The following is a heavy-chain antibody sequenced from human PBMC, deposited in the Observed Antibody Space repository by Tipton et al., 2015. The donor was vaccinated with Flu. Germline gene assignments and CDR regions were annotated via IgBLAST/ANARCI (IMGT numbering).Heavy chain of an antibody. CDR2: IHDSGST. V-gene: IGHV4-59*01. CDR1: GGSISSYY. CDR3: ARTPLGLGFDY. D-gene: IGHD3/OR15-3a*01. Sequence: TLSLTCTVSGGSISSYYWSWIRKPPSPGKGLEWIGYIHDSGSTNYNPSLESRVSISVDTSKNQFSLRVSSATAADTAVYYCARTPLGLGFDYWGQGTLVIVSS. J-gene: IGHJ4*02.